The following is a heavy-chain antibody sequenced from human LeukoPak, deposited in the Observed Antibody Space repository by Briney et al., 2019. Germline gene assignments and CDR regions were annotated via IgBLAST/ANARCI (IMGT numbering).Heavy chain of an antibody. CDR1: GYTFTSNG. J-gene: IGHJ4*02. V-gene: IGHV1-18*01. CDR2: ISAYNNNT. D-gene: IGHD1-26*01. CDR3: ARGLVGATIDY. Sequence: GASVKVSCKASGYTFTSNGISWVRQVPGQGLEWMGWISAYNNNTNYAQKFQGRVTMTTDTSTSTAYMELSRLRSDDTAVYYCARGLVGATIDYWGQGTLVTVSS.